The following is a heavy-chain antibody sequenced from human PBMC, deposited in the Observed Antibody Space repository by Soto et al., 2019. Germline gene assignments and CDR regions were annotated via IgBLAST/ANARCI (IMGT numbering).Heavy chain of an antibody. D-gene: IGHD6-19*01. CDR2: ISGSGGST. CDR1: GFTFSSYA. CDR3: AKDNEQWLVRPHYYYGMDV. Sequence: PGGSLRLSCAASGFTFSSYAMSWVRQAPGKGLEWVSAISGSGGSTYYADSVKGRFTISRDNSKNTLYLQMNSLRAEDTAVYYCAKDNEQWLVRPHYYYGMDVWGQGTTVTVSS. V-gene: IGHV3-23*01. J-gene: IGHJ6*02.